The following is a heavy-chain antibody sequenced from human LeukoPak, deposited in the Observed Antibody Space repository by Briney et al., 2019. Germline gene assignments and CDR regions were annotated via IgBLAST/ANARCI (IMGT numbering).Heavy chain of an antibody. D-gene: IGHD3/OR15-3a*01. CDR1: GFTFNNNA. CDR2: ISGTGGDR. V-gene: IGHV3-23*01. J-gene: IGHJ3*02. CDR3: AKDSGASADFDAFDM. Sequence: GGSLRLSCEASGFTFNNNAMNWLSQAPGEGLEWVSAISGTGGDRYYAESVKGRFIISRDNSKDTVYLQMNSLRGEDTAVYYCAKDSGASADFDAFDMWGQGTMVTVSS.